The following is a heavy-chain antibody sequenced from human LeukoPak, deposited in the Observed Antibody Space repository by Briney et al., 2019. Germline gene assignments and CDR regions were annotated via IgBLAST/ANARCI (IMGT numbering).Heavy chain of an antibody. D-gene: IGHD3-9*01. J-gene: IGHJ6*02. CDR1: GFTFSSYA. CDR3: ARVDDILTDGMDV. V-gene: IGHV3-30-3*01. CDR2: ISYDGSNK. Sequence: GGSLRLSCAASGFTFSSYAMHWVRQAPGKGLEWVAVISYDGSNKYYADSVKGRFTISRDNSKNTLYLQMNSLRAEDTAVYYCARVDDILTDGMDVWGQGTTVTVSS.